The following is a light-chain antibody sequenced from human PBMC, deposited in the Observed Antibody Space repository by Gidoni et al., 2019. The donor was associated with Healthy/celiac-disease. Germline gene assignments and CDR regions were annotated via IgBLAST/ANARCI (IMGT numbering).Light chain of an antibody. Sequence: QSALTQPRSVSGSPGQSVTISCTGTSSDVGGYNYFSWYQQHPGKAPNLMIYDVSKRPSGVPDRFSGSKSGNTASLTISGLQAEDEADYYCCSYADSYTFEGVFGGGTKLTVL. J-gene: IGLJ2*01. V-gene: IGLV2-11*01. CDR3: CSYADSYTFEGV. CDR2: DVS. CDR1: SSDVGGYNY.